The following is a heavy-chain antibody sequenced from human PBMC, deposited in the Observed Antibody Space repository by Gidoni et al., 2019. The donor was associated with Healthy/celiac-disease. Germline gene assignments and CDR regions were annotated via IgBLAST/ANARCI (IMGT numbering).Heavy chain of an antibody. CDR1: GFSPSTSGVG. V-gene: IGHV2-5*01. Sequence: QITLKESGPTLVKPTQTLTLTCTFSGFSPSTSGVGVGWIRQPPGKALEWLALIYWNDDKRYSPSLKSRLTITKDTSKNQVVLTMTNMDPVDTATYYCAHGYSSGLYAHFDYWGQVTLVTVSS. J-gene: IGHJ4*02. CDR3: AHGYSSGLYAHFDY. CDR2: IYWNDDK. D-gene: IGHD6-19*01.